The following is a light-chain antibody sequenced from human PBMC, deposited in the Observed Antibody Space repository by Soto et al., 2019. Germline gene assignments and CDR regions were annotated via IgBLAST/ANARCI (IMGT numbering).Light chain of an antibody. CDR1: KSISSW. Sequence: SKSISSWWAWYQQKPGKAPKLLIYAASSLQSGVPPRFSGSGSGTDFTLAISSLQPEDSTTYYCLQDIIYPWTFGQGTKVEIK. J-gene: IGKJ1*01. CDR2: AAS. V-gene: IGKV1-12*01. CDR3: LQDIIYPWT.